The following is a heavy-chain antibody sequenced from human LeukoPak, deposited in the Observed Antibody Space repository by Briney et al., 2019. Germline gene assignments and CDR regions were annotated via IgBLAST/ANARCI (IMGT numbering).Heavy chain of an antibody. D-gene: IGHD3-3*01. CDR1: GYTFTTYG. V-gene: IGHV1-18*01. Sequence: ASVKVSCKTSGYTFTTYGLSWLRQVPGQGLEWMGWISTYNVDSNTARKFEGRFTMTTDTSTSTVYVELRSLRSDDAAVYYCARDDCITSGIRGLGCIDYWGQGTLVTVSS. CDR3: ARDDCITSGIRGLGCIDY. CDR2: ISTYNVDS. J-gene: IGHJ4*02.